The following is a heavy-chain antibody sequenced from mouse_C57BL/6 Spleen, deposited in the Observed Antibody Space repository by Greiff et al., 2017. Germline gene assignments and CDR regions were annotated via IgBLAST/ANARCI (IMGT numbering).Heavy chain of an antibody. Sequence: EVKLVESGGGLVKPGGSLKLSCAASGFTFSSYAMSWVRQTPEKRLEWVATISDGGSYTYYPDNVKGRFTISRDNAKNNLYLQMSHLKSEDTAMYYCARDRGWPTHWGQGTTLTVSS. J-gene: IGHJ2*01. CDR3: ARDRGWPTH. CDR1: GFTFSSYA. V-gene: IGHV5-4*01. D-gene: IGHD2-3*01. CDR2: ISDGGSYT.